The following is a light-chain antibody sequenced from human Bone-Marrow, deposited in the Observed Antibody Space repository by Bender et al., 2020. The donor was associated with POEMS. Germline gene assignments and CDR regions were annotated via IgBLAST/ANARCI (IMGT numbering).Light chain of an antibody. CDR1: SSDVGGRNY. Sequence: QSAMTQPASVSGSPGQSITVSCSGSSSDVGGRNYVSWYQVRPGKAPRLMIYDVTSRPSGVSHRFSGSKSGNTASLAITGLQAEDEADYYCQSYDSNLSAYVFGTGTRVTDL. CDR3: QSYDSNLSAYV. J-gene: IGLJ1*01. CDR2: DVT. V-gene: IGLV2-14*03.